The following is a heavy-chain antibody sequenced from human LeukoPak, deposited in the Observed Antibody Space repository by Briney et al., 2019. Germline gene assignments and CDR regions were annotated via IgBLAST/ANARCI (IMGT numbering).Heavy chain of an antibody. J-gene: IGHJ4*02. CDR1: GFTVSSNY. V-gene: IGHV3-53*05. CDR2: IYSGGST. Sequence: GGSLRLSCAASGFTVSSNYMSWVRQAPGRGLEWVSVIYSGGSTYYADSVKGRFTISRDNSKNTLYLQMNSLRAEDTAVYYCAKDGQRSSSRYFDYWGQGTLVTVSS. D-gene: IGHD6-6*01. CDR3: AKDGQRSSSRYFDY.